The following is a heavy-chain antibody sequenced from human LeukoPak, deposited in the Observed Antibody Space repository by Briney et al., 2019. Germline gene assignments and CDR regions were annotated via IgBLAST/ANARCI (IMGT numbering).Heavy chain of an antibody. CDR1: GYTFTSYD. Sequence: ASVKVSCKASGYTFTSYDINWVRQAPGQGLEWMGWISAYNGNTNYAQKLQGRVTMTTDTSTSTAYMELRSLRSDDTAVYYCAREWGGFYYYDSSGYYDYWGQGTLVTVSS. D-gene: IGHD3-22*01. CDR2: ISAYNGNT. CDR3: AREWGGFYYYDSSGYYDY. J-gene: IGHJ4*02. V-gene: IGHV1-18*01.